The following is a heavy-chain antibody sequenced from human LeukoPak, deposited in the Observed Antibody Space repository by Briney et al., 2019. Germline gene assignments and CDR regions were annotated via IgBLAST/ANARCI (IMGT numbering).Heavy chain of an antibody. CDR2: IVIRGDT. CDR3: ARGGIQVSGIDEFDY. V-gene: IGHV3-13*01. J-gene: IGHJ4*02. D-gene: IGHD6-19*01. CDR1: GLTFIDYD. Sequence: GGSLRLSCAASGLTFIDYDMHWVRHVIGKGLEWVSAIVIRGDTHYSGSVKGRFTISRENAESSLYLQMNSLRAEDTAVYYCARGGIQVSGIDEFDYWGQGTLVTVSS.